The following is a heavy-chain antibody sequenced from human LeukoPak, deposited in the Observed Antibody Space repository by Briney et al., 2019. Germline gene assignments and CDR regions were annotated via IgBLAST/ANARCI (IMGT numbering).Heavy chain of an antibody. J-gene: IGHJ4*02. V-gene: IGHV3-53*01. CDR2: IYTGGTT. CDR3: ARSPAFYDGAVVKYYFDY. Sequence: GGSLRLSCAVSGFPVYTNSMSWVRQVPGKGLEWVSVIYTGGTTHYADTVKGRFTISRDNSKNTVYLEMNSLRAEDAAVYFCARSPAFYDGAVVKYYFDYWGQGTLVTVSS. D-gene: IGHD6-19*01. CDR1: GFPVYTNS.